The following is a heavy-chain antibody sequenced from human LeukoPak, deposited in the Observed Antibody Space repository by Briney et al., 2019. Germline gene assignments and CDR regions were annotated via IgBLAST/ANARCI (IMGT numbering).Heavy chain of an antibody. CDR1: GFAFSSSW. D-gene: IGHD2-2*01. J-gene: IGHJ6*03. V-gene: IGHV3-7*01. CDR3: ARRAPGYCITTSCPDTYYYYYYMDV. CDR2: IKQDGGET. Sequence: QPGGSLRLPCAASGFAFSSSWMSWVRQAPGKGLEWVANIKQDGGETYYVDSLKGRFTVSRDNAKNSVYLQMNNLRAEDTAVYYRARRAPGYCITTSCPDTYYYYYYMDVWGKGTTVTVSS.